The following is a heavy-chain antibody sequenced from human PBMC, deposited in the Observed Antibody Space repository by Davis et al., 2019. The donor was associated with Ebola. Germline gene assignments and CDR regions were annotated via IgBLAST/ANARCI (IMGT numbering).Heavy chain of an antibody. CDR1: GYTFTSSY. CDR3: ARGSGRGYSSNCDY. CDR2: MNPNSGNT. D-gene: IGHD6-13*01. V-gene: IGHV1-8*02. Sequence: ASVKVSCKASGYTFTSSYMHWVRQATGQGLEWMGWMNPNSGNTGYAQKFQGRVTMTRNTSISTAYMELSSLRSEDTAVYYCARGSGRGYSSNCDYWGQGTLVTVSS. J-gene: IGHJ4*02.